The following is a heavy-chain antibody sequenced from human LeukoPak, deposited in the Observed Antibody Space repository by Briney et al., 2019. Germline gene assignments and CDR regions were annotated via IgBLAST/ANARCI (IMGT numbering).Heavy chain of an antibody. J-gene: IGHJ4*02. D-gene: IGHD4-17*01. V-gene: IGHV3-23*01. Sequence: GGSLRLSCAASGFTFFSYTMNWVRQAPGMGLEWVSSIGSSGDITYYADSVKGRFTISRDNSKNTLYLQMNSLRAEDTAVYYCARDIDNGDYVVYWGQGTLVTVSS. CDR1: GFTFFSYT. CDR2: IGSSGDIT. CDR3: ARDIDNGDYVVY.